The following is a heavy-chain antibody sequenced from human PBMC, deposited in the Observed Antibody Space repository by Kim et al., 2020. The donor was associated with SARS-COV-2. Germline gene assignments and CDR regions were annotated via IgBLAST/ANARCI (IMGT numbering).Heavy chain of an antibody. J-gene: IGHJ4*02. CDR3: AREPRTYYYDSSGYGPHDY. CDR2: ISYDGSNK. Sequence: GGSLRLSCAASGFTFSSYGMHWVRQAPGKGLEWVAVISYDGSNKYYADSVKGRFTISRDNSKNTLYLQMNSLRAEDTAVYYCAREPRTYYYDSSGYGPHDYWGQGTLVTVSS. D-gene: IGHD3-22*01. CDR1: GFTFSSYG. V-gene: IGHV3-33*05.